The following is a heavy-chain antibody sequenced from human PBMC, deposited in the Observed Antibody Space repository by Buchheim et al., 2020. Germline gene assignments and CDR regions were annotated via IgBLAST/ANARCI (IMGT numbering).Heavy chain of an antibody. J-gene: IGHJ6*02. Sequence: QLQLQESGPGLVKPSETLSLTCTVSGGSISSSSYYWGWIRQPPGKGLEWIGEINHSGSTNYNPSLKSRVTISVDTSKNQFSLKLSSVTAADTAVYYCARAAISGMDVWGQGTT. CDR1: GGSISSSSYY. D-gene: IGHD3-9*01. V-gene: IGHV4-39*07. CDR2: INHSGST. CDR3: ARAAISGMDV.